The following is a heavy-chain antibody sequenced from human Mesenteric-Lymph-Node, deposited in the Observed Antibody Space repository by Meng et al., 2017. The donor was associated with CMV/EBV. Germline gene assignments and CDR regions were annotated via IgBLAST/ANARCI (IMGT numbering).Heavy chain of an antibody. J-gene: IGHJ5*02. Sequence: GGSLRLSCAASGFSFSTFGLHWVRQAPGKGLEWVSIIYSGDRSTWYGDSVKGRFTISTDDSKTKVYLQMNSLRAEDTAVYYCAKNPVDYADPWGQGTLVTVSS. D-gene: IGHD4-17*01. CDR1: GFSFSTFG. CDR3: AKNPVDYADP. V-gene: IGHV3-NL1*01. CDR2: IYSGDRST.